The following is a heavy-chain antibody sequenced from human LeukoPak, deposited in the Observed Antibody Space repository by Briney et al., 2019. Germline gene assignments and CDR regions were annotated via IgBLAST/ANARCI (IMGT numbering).Heavy chain of an antibody. CDR1: GGSINTSSYY. Sequence: SETLSLTCTVSGGSINTSSYYWARIPQPPGTVLEWIGSYYYDGTSYYHPSLKSRVTISVDTSKNQFSLRLSSGTAADTAVYYCVAGRSYDCWNDYYKIWFDPWGQGALVTVSS. V-gene: IGHV4-39*01. D-gene: IGHD3-3*01. CDR2: YYYDGTS. CDR3: VAGRSYDCWNDYYKIWFDP. J-gene: IGHJ5*01.